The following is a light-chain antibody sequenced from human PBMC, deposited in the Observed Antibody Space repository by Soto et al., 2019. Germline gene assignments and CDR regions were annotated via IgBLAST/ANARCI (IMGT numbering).Light chain of an antibody. CDR3: QLYGST. CDR1: QSVSSSY. J-gene: IGKJ1*01. CDR2: GAS. V-gene: IGKV3-20*01. Sequence: EMVLTQSPGTLSLSPGERATLSGRASQSVSSSYLAWYQQKPGQAPRLLIYGASSRATGIPDRFSGSGSGTDFTLTISRLEPEDFAVYYCQLYGSTFGQGPRWKSN.